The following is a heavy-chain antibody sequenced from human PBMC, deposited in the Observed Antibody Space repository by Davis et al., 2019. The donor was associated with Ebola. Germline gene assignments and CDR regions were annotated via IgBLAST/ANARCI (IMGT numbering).Heavy chain of an antibody. V-gene: IGHV3-53*01. D-gene: IGHD2-2*01. CDR3: AMQLPYYSYGMDV. CDR2: IYNGGST. J-gene: IGHJ6*02. Sequence: PGGSLRLSFAASGFTVSSNYMSWVRQAPGKGLEWVSVIYNGGSTYYADSVKGRFTISRDNFKNTLYLQMNSLRAEYTAVYFCAMQLPYYSYGMDVRGQGTTVTVSS. CDR1: GFTVSSNY.